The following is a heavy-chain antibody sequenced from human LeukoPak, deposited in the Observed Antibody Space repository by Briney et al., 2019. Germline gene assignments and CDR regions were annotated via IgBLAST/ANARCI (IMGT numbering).Heavy chain of an antibody. CDR1: GFTFSSYG. J-gene: IGHJ4*02. V-gene: IGHV3-30*18. Sequence: GGSLRLSCAASGFTFSSYGMHWVRQAPGKGLEWVAVISYDGSNKYYADSVKGRFTISRDNSKNTLYVQMNSLRAEDTAVYYCAKAGGSGSFDYWGQGTLVTVSS. CDR3: AKAGGSGSFDY. D-gene: IGHD3-10*01. CDR2: ISYDGSNK.